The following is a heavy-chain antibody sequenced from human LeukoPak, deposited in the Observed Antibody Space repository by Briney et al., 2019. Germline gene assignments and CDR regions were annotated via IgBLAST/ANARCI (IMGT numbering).Heavy chain of an antibody. CDR3: ARDPGYYDSSGYSTPDY. J-gene: IGHJ4*02. V-gene: IGHV3-30*02. D-gene: IGHD3-22*01. CDR1: GFTFSSYA. CDR2: IRYDGSNK. Sequence: GGSLRLSCADSGFTFSSYAMHWVRQAPGKGLEWVAFIRYDGSNKYYADSVKGRFTISRDNSKNTLYLQMNSLRSDDTAVYYCARDPGYYDSSGYSTPDYWGQGTLVTVSS.